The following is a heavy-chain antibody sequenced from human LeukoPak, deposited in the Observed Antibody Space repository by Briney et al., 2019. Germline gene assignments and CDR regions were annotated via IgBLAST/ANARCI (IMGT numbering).Heavy chain of an antibody. CDR2: VHLSGRT. V-gene: IGHV4-4*02. J-gene: IGHJ4*02. CDR1: GGSISSTNW. CDR3: AREGGPYRPLDY. Sequence: PSETLSLTCGVSGGSISSTNWWTWVRQPPGEGLEWIGEVHLSGRTNYNPSLESRVTMSVDMSENHISLKLTSVTAADTAAYYCAREGGPYRPLDYSGQGTLVTVSS.